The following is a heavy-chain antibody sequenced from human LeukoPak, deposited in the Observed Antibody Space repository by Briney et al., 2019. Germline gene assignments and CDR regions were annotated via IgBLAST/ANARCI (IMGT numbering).Heavy chain of an antibody. CDR2: IYHSGST. Sequence: PSETLSLTCTVSGYSISSGYYWGWIRQPPGKGLEWTGSIYHSGSTYYNPSLKSRVTISVDTSKNQFSLKLSSVTAADTAVYYCAARGRAHYYDSSGLNWGQGTLVTVSS. V-gene: IGHV4-38-2*02. J-gene: IGHJ4*02. CDR3: AARGRAHYYDSSGLN. CDR1: GYSISSGYY. D-gene: IGHD3-22*01.